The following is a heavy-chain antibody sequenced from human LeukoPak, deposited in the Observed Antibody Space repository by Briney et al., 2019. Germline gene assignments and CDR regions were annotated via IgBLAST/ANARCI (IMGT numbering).Heavy chain of an antibody. J-gene: IGHJ6*03. CDR3: ARDYSSSSFRVMDYYYMDV. CDR1: GFTFGTYT. CDR2: ISSTGTYI. V-gene: IGHV3-21*01. D-gene: IGHD6-6*01. Sequence: KTGGSLRLSCVASGFTFGTYTMNWVRQAPGKGLEWVSSISSTGTYIYYADSVKGRFTISRDNAKISLYLQVNSLRAEDTAVYYCARDYSSSSFRVMDYYYMDVWGKGTTVTVSS.